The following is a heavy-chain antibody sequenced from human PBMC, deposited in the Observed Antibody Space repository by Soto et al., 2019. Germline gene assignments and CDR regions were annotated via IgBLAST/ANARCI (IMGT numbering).Heavy chain of an antibody. CDR2: IYYSGST. V-gene: IGHV4-59*08. D-gene: IGHD2-15*01. CDR3: ARLLKDIVVVVVEIGQGPFDI. Sequence: PSETLSLTCTVSGGSISSYYWSWIRQPPAKGLEWIGYIYYSGSTNYNPSLKSRVTISVDTSKNQFSLNLSSVTAADTAMYYCARLLKDIVVVVVEIGQGPFDIWGQGTMVTVSS. J-gene: IGHJ3*02. CDR1: GGSISSYY.